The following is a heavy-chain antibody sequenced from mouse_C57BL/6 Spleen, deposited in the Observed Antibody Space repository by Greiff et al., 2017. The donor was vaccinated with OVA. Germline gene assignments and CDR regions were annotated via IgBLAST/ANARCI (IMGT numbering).Heavy chain of an antibody. CDR2: INPSIGGT. J-gene: IGHJ4*01. V-gene: IGHV1-53*01. Sequence: QVQLQQPGTELVKPGPSVKLSCKVSGSPFTSYGMPGVKQSPDQGLEGIGNINPSIGGTNYNGKFKSKATLTVDKSSSTAYMQLSSLTSEDSAVYYCARGSGAMDYWGQGTSVTVSS. CDR3: ARGSGAMDY. D-gene: IGHD3-2*02. CDR1: GSPFTSYG.